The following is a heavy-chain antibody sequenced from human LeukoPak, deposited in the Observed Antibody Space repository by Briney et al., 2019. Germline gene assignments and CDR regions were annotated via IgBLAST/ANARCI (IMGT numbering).Heavy chain of an antibody. CDR3: AGHSSSWYNWFDP. D-gene: IGHD6-13*01. CDR1: GGSISSYY. J-gene: IGHJ5*02. Sequence: SETLSLTCTVSGGSISSYYWSWIRQPPGKVLEWIGYIYYSGSTNYNPSLKSRVTISVDTSKNQFSLKLSSVTAADTAVYYCAGHSSSWYNWFDPWGQGTLVTVSS. CDR2: IYYSGST. V-gene: IGHV4-59*01.